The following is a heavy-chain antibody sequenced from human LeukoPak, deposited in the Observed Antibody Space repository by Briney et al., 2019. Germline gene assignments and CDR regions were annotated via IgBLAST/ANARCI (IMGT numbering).Heavy chain of an antibody. CDR1: GGSFSGYY. D-gene: IGHD3-22*01. CDR2: INHSGST. Sequence: SETLSLTCAVYGGSFSGYYWSWIRPPPGKGLEWIGEINHSGSTNYNPSLKSRVTISVDTSKNQFSLKLSSVTAADTAVYYCARMYYDSSGYLTSPFDYWGQGTLVTVSS. V-gene: IGHV4-34*01. J-gene: IGHJ4*02. CDR3: ARMYYDSSGYLTSPFDY.